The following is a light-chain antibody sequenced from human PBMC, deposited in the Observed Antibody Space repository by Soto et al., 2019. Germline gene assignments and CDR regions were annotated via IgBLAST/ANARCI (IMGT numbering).Light chain of an antibody. J-gene: IGKJ1*01. CDR2: GAS. Sequence: EIVITQTKATLSVSTGERATLPCRASQSVSSNLAWYQQKPGQAPRLLIYGASTRATGIPARFSGSGSGTEFTLTISSLQSEDFAVYYCQQYNNWPQTFGQGTNVDIK. V-gene: IGKV3-15*01. CDR1: QSVSSN. CDR3: QQYNNWPQT.